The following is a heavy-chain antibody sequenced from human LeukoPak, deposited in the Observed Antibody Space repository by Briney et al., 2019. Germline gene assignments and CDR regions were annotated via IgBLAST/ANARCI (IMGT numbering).Heavy chain of an antibody. CDR1: GFAFDTYS. CDR3: ARSWSSWDAFDI. V-gene: IGHV3-48*01. D-gene: IGHD3-3*01. J-gene: IGHJ3*02. CDR2: TSSGSSTI. Sequence: GGSLRLSCVASGFAFDTYSMNWVGQAPGKGLEWLSYTSSGSSTIYYADSAKGRFTISRDNAKNSLYLQMNSLGAEDTAVYYCARSWSSWDAFDIWGQGTMVTVSS.